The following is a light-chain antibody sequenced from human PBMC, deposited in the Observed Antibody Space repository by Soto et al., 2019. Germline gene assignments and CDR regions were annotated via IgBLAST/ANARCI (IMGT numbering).Light chain of an antibody. J-gene: IGLJ1*01. Sequence: QSALTQPASVSGSPGQSFTISCTGTRSDVGSYNLVSWYQPHPGKAPKLMIYEGNKRPSGVSNRFSGAKSANTASLTISGLQTEDEADYSCCSYADTNNFVFGPGTNLTVL. CDR2: EGN. V-gene: IGLV2-23*01. CDR3: CSYADTNNFV. CDR1: RSDVGSYNL.